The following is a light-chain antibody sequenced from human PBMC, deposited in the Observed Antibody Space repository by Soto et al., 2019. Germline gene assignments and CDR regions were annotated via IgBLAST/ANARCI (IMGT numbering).Light chain of an antibody. Sequence: DIQMTQSPSTLSASVGDRGTITCRASQSISSWLAWYQQKPGKAPKLLIYYDSILESGVPSSFSGSGSGTEFTLTISSLQPDDCSTYYCQQYNSYWTFGQGTKVDIK. CDR2: YDS. CDR1: QSISSW. V-gene: IGKV1-5*01. CDR3: QQYNSYWT. J-gene: IGKJ1*01.